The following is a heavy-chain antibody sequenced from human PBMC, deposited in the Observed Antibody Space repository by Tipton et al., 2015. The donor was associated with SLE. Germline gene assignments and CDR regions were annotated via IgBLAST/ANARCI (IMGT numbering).Heavy chain of an antibody. CDR3: ARGGFIRMGQWFDP. Sequence: TLSLTCAVSGYSISSGYYWGWTRQPPGKGLEWIGHIYYSGSTQYNPSLKSRVTISVDTSKNQFSLEVRSVTAADTAVYYCARGGFIRMGQWFDPWGQGTLVTVSS. J-gene: IGHJ5*02. V-gene: IGHV4-38-2*01. D-gene: IGHD2-8*01. CDR2: IYYSGST. CDR1: GYSISSGYY.